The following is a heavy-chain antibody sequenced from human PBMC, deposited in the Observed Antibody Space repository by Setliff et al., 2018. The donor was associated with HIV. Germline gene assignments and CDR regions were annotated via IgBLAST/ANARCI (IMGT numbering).Heavy chain of an antibody. J-gene: IGHJ5*02. V-gene: IGHV4-30-4*08. CDR3: ARVPVAGANWFDP. CDR2: IYYSGST. Sequence: KTSETLSLTCTVSGDSINSGNYYWSWIRQHPGKGLEWIGYIYYSGSTYYSPSLKSRVTISVDASKNQFSLKLNSVTAADQGVYYCARVPVAGANWFDPWGLGTLVTVS. D-gene: IGHD2-21*01. CDR1: GDSINSGNYY.